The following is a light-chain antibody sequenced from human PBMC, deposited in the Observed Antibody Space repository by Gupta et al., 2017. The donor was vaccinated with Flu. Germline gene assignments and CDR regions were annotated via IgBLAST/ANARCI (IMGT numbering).Light chain of an antibody. CDR1: RSIADQ. J-gene: IGKJ4*01. Sequence: DIQMTQSPSVLSASVGDRISLTCRASRSIADQVNWYQQRPGKAPRLLMHDVSALESGVPSRFSGSRSGTLFTLTINDLQPEDFVRYYCQQSFDWPFTFGGETRVDI. CDR3: QQSFDWPFT. V-gene: IGKV1-39*01. CDR2: DVS.